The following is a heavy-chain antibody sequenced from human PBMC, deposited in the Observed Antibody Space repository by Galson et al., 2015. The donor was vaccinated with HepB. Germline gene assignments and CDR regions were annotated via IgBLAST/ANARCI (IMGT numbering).Heavy chain of an antibody. Sequence: SLRLSCAASGFTFSDAWMNWVRQAPGKGLEWVGRIKRKADGGTADYAAPVKGRFTISRDDSKHTLYLQVNSLTIEDTAVYYCTTLGYDILTGYQPHDYWGQGTLVTVSS. CDR1: GFTFSDAW. J-gene: IGHJ4*02. CDR3: TTLGYDILTGYQPHDY. CDR2: IKRKADGGTA. V-gene: IGHV3-15*07. D-gene: IGHD3-9*01.